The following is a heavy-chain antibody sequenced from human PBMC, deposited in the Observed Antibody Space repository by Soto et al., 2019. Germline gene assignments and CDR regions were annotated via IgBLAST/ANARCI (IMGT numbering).Heavy chain of an antibody. V-gene: IGHV3-30-3*01. CDR2: ISYDGSNK. CDR1: GFTFSSYS. Sequence: QVQLVESGGGVVQPGRSLRLSCAASGFTFSSYSMHWVRQAPGKGLEWVAVISYDGSNKYYADSVKGRFTISSDNSKNALDMQMNSLRGEDGDGYYFASDCSRWWTPRGSMEVWGQGTTVTVS. D-gene: IGHD6-13*01. J-gene: IGHJ6*02. CDR3: ASDCSRWWTPRGSMEV.